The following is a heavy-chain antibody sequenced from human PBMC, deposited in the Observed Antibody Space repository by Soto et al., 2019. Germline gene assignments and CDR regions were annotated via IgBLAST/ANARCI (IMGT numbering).Heavy chain of an antibody. Sequence: QVQLIQSGAEARKPGASVKISCKASGYTFIGYYIHWIRQAPGQGLEWMGYINPQTGAPTYALKFKDSVTMTRDTTIRTAYMGLKTLKSDDTAVYYCAKARGVSSARLITWFDPWGQGTLVSVSS. CDR1: GYTFIGYY. CDR2: INPQTGAP. CDR3: AKARGVSSARLITWFDP. D-gene: IGHD2-2*01. V-gene: IGHV1-2*04. J-gene: IGHJ5*02.